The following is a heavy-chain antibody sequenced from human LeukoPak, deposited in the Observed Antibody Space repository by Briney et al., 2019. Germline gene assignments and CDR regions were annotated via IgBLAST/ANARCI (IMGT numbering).Heavy chain of an antibody. D-gene: IGHD3-10*01. CDR2: MWIESGDR. CDR1: TFTFSSDA. Sequence: GGSLRLSCAASTFTFSSDAMHWGRPGPGEGVEWGAVMWIESGDRSYAESVKGRFTISRDNSKNTLDMKMHSVRAEDTAVYYCVRDGESRFGYGMAAWGQGPRIPVSS. CDR3: VRDGESRFGYGMAA. V-gene: IGHV3-33*01. J-gene: IGHJ6*02.